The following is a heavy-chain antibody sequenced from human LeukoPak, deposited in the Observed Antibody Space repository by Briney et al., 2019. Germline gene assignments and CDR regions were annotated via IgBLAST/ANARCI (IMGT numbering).Heavy chain of an antibody. D-gene: IGHD3-22*01. V-gene: IGHV3-23*01. CDR2: ISGSDGST. J-gene: IGHJ3*02. CDR1: GFTFSNYA. Sequence: GGSLRLSCAASGFTFSNYAMSWVRQAPGKGLEWVSAISGSDGSTNYADSVKGRFTISRDNSKNTLYLQMNSLRAEDTAVYYCARTDSSGYLDAFDIWGQGTMVTVSS. CDR3: ARTDSSGYLDAFDI.